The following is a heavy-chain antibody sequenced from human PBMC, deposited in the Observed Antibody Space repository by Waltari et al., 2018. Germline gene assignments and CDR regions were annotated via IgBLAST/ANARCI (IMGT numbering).Heavy chain of an antibody. CDR2: IYSDGRT. J-gene: IGHJ4*02. D-gene: IGHD6-19*01. Sequence: EVQLVESGGGLVQPGGSLRLSCAASGFHVSSNYMGWVRQAPGKGLEWVSLIYSDGRTYYADSVKGRFTISRDNYKNTVYLQMSRLRVEDTAVYYCAKDAGPVAAEGDYWGQGTLVTVSS. CDR1: GFHVSSNY. CDR3: AKDAGPVAAEGDY. V-gene: IGHV3-66*01.